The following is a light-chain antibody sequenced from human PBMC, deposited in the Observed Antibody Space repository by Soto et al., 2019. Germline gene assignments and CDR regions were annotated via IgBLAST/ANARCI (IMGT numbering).Light chain of an antibody. V-gene: IGLV2-14*01. Sequence: QSALTQPASVSGSPGQSITISCTGTSSDVGDYNYVSWYQQHPGKAPKVMIYDVSNRPSGVSNRFSGSKSGNTGSLTISGLQAEDEADYYCSSYTSSSTLVFGTGTKLTVL. CDR2: DVS. J-gene: IGLJ1*01. CDR1: SSDVGDYNY. CDR3: SSYTSSSTLV.